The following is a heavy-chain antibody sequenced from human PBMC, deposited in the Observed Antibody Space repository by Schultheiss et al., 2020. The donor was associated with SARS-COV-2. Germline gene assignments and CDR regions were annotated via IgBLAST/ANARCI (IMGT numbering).Heavy chain of an antibody. D-gene: IGHD3-16*01. CDR2: IYYSGST. CDR1: GYSISSGYY. CDR3: ARGTGGGMDV. Sequence: SETLSLTCAVSGYSISSGYYWGWIRQPPGKGLEWIGYIYYSGSTYYNPSLKSRVTISVDTSKNQFSLKLSSVTAADTAVYYCARGTGGGMDVWGQGTTVTVSS. J-gene: IGHJ6*02. V-gene: IGHV4-31*11.